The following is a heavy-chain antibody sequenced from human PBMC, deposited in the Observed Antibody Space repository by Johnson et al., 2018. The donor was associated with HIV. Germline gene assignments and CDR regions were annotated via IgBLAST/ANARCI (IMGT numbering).Heavy chain of an antibody. J-gene: IGHJ3*02. CDR3: ARGGVIHDAFDI. CDR2: ISYDGSDK. V-gene: IGHV3-30*04. Sequence: QVHLVESGGGVVQPGRSLRLSCAASGFTFSSYAMHWVRQAPGKGLEWVAVISYDGSDKYYADSVKGRFTISRDNAKNSLYLQMNSLRAEDTAVYYCARGGVIHDAFDIWGQGTMVTLSS. CDR1: GFTFSSYA. D-gene: IGHD3-3*01.